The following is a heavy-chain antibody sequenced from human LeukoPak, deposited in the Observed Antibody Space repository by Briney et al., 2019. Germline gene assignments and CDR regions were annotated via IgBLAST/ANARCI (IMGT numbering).Heavy chain of an antibody. D-gene: IGHD5-12*01. Sequence: GGSLRLSCGASGFTFSDYSMNWVRQAPGKGLEWISYVGISSGNTKYAASVKGRFTISGDSAKNSVVLQMNNLRVEDTAVYYCARDHRYAFDNWGQGTLVTVSS. CDR1: GFTFSDYS. CDR3: ARDHRYAFDN. J-gene: IGHJ4*02. V-gene: IGHV3-48*04. CDR2: VGISSGNT.